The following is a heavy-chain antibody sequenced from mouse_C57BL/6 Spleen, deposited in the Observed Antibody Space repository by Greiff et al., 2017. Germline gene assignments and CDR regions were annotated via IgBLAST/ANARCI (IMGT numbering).Heavy chain of an antibody. D-gene: IGHD1-1*01. CDR1: GYTFTDYY. CDR2: IYPGSGNT. CDR3: ARVDYYGSSPWFAY. J-gene: IGHJ3*01. Sequence: VKLVESGAELVRPGASVKLSCKASGYTFTDYYINWVKQRPGQGLEWIARIYPGSGNTYYNEKFKGKATLTAEKSSSTAYMQLSSLTSEDSAVYFCARVDYYGSSPWFAYWGQGTLVTVSA. V-gene: IGHV1-76*01.